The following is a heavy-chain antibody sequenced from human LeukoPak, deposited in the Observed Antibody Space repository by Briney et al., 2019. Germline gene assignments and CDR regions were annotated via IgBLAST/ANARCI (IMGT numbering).Heavy chain of an antibody. D-gene: IGHD3-22*01. V-gene: IGHV3-23*01. CDR3: ARDPYYDSSGHDAFDI. J-gene: IGHJ3*02. CDR2: ISGGGGST. CDR1: GFTFSSFA. Sequence: GGSLRLSCASSGFTFSSFAMSWVRQPPGEGLEWVSGISGGGGSTQYADSVKGRFTISRDNSKNTLHLQMNSLRAEDTAVYYCARDPYYDSSGHDAFDIWGQGTMVTVSS.